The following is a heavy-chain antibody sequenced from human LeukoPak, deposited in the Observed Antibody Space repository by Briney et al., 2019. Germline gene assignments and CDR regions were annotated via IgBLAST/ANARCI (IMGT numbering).Heavy chain of an antibody. D-gene: IGHD2-15*01. Sequence: SETLSLTCTVSGGSIISSDYHWGWVRQPPGKGLEWIGTISYSGNTDYNPFLRSRVTISVDTSNNQFSLRLGSVTAADTAVYHCARHCCSGPAKRVFDIWGQGTMVTVSS. CDR1: GGSIISSDYH. V-gene: IGHV4-39*01. CDR3: ARHCCSGPAKRVFDI. J-gene: IGHJ3*02. CDR2: ISYSGNT.